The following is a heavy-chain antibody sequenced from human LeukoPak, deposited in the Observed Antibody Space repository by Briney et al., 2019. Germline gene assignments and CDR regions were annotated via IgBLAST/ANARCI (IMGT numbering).Heavy chain of an antibody. CDR1: GFTFSSYE. CDR2: ISSSGSTI. V-gene: IGHV3-48*03. J-gene: IGHJ4*02. CDR3: ARGAPYCGGDCFDY. Sequence: GGSLRLSCAASGFTFSSYEMNWVRQAPGKGLEWVSYISSSGSTIYYADSVKGRFTISRDNAKNSLYPQMNSLRAEDTAVYYCARGAPYCGGDCFDYWGQGILVTVSS. D-gene: IGHD2-21*01.